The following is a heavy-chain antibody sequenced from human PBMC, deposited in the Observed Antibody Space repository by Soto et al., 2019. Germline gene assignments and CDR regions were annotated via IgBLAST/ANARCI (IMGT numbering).Heavy chain of an antibody. CDR3: ARDPHDYGDWYFDL. CDR2: IFHSGSP. J-gene: IGHJ2*01. D-gene: IGHD4-17*01. V-gene: IGHV4-30-2*01. Sequence: QLRLQESGSGLVKPSQTLSLTCAVSGGSISSGNDSWSWFRQPPGKGLEWIGYIFHSGSPYYNPSLKSRVTISVDRYKNQFSLRLSSVTAADTAVYYCARDPHDYGDWYFDLWGRGTLVTVSS. CDR1: GGSISSGNDS.